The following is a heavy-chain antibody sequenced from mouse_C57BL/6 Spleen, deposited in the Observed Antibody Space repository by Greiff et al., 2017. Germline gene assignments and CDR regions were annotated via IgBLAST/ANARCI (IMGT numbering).Heavy chain of an antibody. CDR3: AREGDGYYFFAY. CDR1: GYTFTSYW. Sequence: VQLQQPGAELVRPGSSVKLSCKASGYTFTSYWMHWVKQRPIQGLEWIGNIDPSDSETHYNQKFKDKATLTVDKSSSTAYMQLSSLTSEDSAVYYCAREGDGYYFFAYWGQGTLVTVSA. V-gene: IGHV1-52*01. D-gene: IGHD2-3*01. J-gene: IGHJ3*01. CDR2: IDPSDSET.